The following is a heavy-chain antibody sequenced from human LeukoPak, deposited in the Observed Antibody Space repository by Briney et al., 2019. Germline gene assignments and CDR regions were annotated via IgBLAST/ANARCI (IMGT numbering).Heavy chain of an antibody. CDR3: AREGATGGTYNWFDP. CDR2: IYYSGST. Sequence: PSETLSLTCTVSGGSISSSSYYWGWIRQPPGKGLEWIGSIYYSGSTYYNPSLKRRVTISVDTSKNQFSLKLSSVTAADTAVYYCAREGATGGTYNWFDPWGQGTLVTVSS. CDR1: GGSISSSSYY. J-gene: IGHJ5*02. D-gene: IGHD1-1*01. V-gene: IGHV4-39*07.